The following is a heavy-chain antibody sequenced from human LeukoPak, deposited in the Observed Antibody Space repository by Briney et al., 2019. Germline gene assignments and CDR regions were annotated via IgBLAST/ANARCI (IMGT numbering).Heavy chain of an antibody. CDR3: ASVSDYDILTGYWGAFDI. Sequence: SETLSLTCTVSGGSISSYYWSWIRQPPGKGLEWIGYIYYSGSTNYNPSLKSRVTISVDTSKNQFSLKLSSVTAADTAVYYCASVSDYDILTGYWGAFDIWGQGTMVTVSS. CDR1: GGSISSYY. CDR2: IYYSGST. V-gene: IGHV4-59*01. J-gene: IGHJ3*02. D-gene: IGHD3-9*01.